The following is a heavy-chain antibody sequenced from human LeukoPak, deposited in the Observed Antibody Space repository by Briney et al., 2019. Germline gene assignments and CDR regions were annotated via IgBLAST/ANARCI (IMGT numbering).Heavy chain of an antibody. CDR2: NSYSGNT. Sequence: SETLSLTCTVSGGSISTYYWTWLRHPPGKGLEWIGYNSYSGNTNYNPSLRSRVSISVDMSKSQFSLKLTSVTAADTAVYYCARAGSGWSFDYWGQGTLVIVSS. D-gene: IGHD6-19*01. CDR1: GGSISTYY. CDR3: ARAGSGWSFDY. J-gene: IGHJ4*02. V-gene: IGHV4-59*01.